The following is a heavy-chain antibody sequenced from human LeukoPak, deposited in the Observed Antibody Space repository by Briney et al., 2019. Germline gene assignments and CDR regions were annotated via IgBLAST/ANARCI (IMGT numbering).Heavy chain of an antibody. D-gene: IGHD6-13*01. CDR1: GFTFSNAW. CDR2: IKQDGSEK. CDR3: ARDRRYSSSWYSYYYYYGMDV. J-gene: IGHJ6*02. V-gene: IGHV3-7*01. Sequence: GGSLRLSCAASGFTFSNAWMSWVRQAPGKGLEWVANIKQDGSEKYYVDSVKGRFTISRDNAKNSLYLQMNSLRAEDTAVYYCARDRRYSSSWYSYYYYYGMDVWGQGTTVTVSS.